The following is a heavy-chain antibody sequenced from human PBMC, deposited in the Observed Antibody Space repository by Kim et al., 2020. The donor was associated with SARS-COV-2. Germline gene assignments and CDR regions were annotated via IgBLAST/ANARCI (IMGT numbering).Heavy chain of an antibody. D-gene: IGHD6-19*01. Sequence: SVKVSCKASGGTFSSYAISWVRQAPGQGLEWMGGIIPIFGTANYAQKFQGRVTITADESTSTAYMELSSLRSEDTAVYYCATTIAVAADYFDYWGQGTLVTVSS. V-gene: IGHV1-69*13. CDR3: ATTIAVAADYFDY. J-gene: IGHJ4*02. CDR1: GGTFSSYA. CDR2: IIPIFGTA.